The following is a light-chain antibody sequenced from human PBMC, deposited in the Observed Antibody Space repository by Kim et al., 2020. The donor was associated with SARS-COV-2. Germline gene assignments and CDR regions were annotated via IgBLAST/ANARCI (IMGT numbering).Light chain of an antibody. Sequence: SASLGDSATITCRASQGISNDLGWYQQKPGKAPKLLIYVASSLQSGVPSRFSGSGSGTHFALTITNLQPEDFATYYCPQHYNHPRTFGQGTKLEI. J-gene: IGKJ2*01. CDR1: QGISND. CDR3: PQHYNHPRT. V-gene: IGKV1-6*01. CDR2: VAS.